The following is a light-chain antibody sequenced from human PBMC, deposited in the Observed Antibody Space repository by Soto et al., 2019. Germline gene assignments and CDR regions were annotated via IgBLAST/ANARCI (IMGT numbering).Light chain of an antibody. CDR3: SSFTSSNTYV. J-gene: IGLJ1*01. CDR1: GSNVGGYDF. V-gene: IGLV2-14*01. Sequence: QSALTQHASGSGSPGQSITISCTGTGSNVGGYDFVSWYQQHPDKAPPLIIYEVNNRPSGISDRFSGSNSGDTASLTISVLQAEDEAYYYGSSFTSSNTYVFVTGTKLTVL. CDR2: EVN.